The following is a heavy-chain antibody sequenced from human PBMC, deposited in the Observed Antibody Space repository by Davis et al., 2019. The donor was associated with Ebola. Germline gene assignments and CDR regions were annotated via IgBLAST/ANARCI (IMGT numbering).Heavy chain of an antibody. D-gene: IGHD3-10*01. Sequence: GSLRLSCAASGFTFSSYWMSWVRQPPGKGLEWIGEISQSGSTNYNPSLKSRVTISVDTSKNQFSLKLSSVTAADTAVYYCARGRMYYYGSGSYYKYWGQGTLVTVS. CDR3: ARGRMYYYGSGSYYKY. V-gene: IGHV4-4*02. CDR2: ISQSGST. CDR1: GFTFSSYW. J-gene: IGHJ4*02.